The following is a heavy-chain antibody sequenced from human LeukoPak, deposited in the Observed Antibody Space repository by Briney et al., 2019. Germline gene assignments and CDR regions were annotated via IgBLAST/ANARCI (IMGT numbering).Heavy chain of an antibody. D-gene: IGHD4/OR15-4a*01. J-gene: IGHJ4*02. CDR3: ARDANYFLPMEY. V-gene: IGHV3-33*08. Sequence: GGSLRLSCAASGFTFSSYAMHWVRQAPGKGLEWVAVIWYDGSNKYYADSVKGRFTISRDNAKNSLYLQMNSLGAEDTALYYCARDANYFLPMEYWGQGTLVTVSS. CDR2: IWYDGSNK. CDR1: GFTFSSYA.